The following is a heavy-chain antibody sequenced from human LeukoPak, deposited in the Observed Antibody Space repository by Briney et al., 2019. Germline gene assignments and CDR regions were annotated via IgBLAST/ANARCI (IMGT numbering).Heavy chain of an antibody. CDR2: IRYDGSNK. D-gene: IGHD4-17*01. Sequence: GGSLRLSCAASGFTFSSYGMHWVRQAPGKGLEWVAFIRYDGSNKYYAGSVKGRFTISRDNSKNTLYLQMNSLRAEDTAVYYCAKASSVGTVTTSVDYWSQGTLVTVSS. CDR3: AKASSVGTVTTSVDY. V-gene: IGHV3-30*02. J-gene: IGHJ4*02. CDR1: GFTFSSYG.